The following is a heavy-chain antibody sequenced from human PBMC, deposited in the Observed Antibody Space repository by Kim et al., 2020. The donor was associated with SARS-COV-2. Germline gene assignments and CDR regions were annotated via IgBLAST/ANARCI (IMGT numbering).Heavy chain of an antibody. Sequence: GGSLRLSCAASGFTFSSYGMHWVRQAPGKGLEWVAVISYDGSNKYYADSVKGRFTISRDNSKNTLYLQMNSLRAEDTAVYYCAREPVYVWGSYRIIFDYWGQGTLVTVSS. J-gene: IGHJ4*02. CDR3: AREPVYVWGSYRIIFDY. V-gene: IGHV3-33*05. D-gene: IGHD3-16*02. CDR1: GFTFSSYG. CDR2: ISYDGSNK.